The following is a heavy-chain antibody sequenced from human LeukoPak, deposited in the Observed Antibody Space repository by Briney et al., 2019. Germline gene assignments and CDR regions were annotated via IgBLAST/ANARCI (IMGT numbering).Heavy chain of an antibody. CDR2: INPNSGGT. J-gene: IGHJ3*02. Sequence: GASVKVSCKASGYTFTGYYMHWVRQAPGQGLEWMGWINPNSGGTNYAQKFQGRVTMTRDTSISTAYMELSRLRADDTAVYYCARDFFWCSGGSCYLDAFDIWGQGTMVTVSS. V-gene: IGHV1-2*02. CDR1: GYTFTGYY. D-gene: IGHD2-15*01. CDR3: ARDFFWCSGGSCYLDAFDI.